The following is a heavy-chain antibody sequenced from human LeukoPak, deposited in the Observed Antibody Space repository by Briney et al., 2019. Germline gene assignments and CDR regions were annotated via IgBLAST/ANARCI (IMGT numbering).Heavy chain of an antibody. CDR3: ARDEYSSSWYSYYYYGMDV. Sequence: SVKVSCKASGGTFSSYAISWVRQAPGQGLEWMGRIIPILGIANYAQKFQGRVTITADKSTSTAYMELRSLRSDDTAVYYCARDEYSSSWYSYYYYGMDVWGQGTTVTVSS. CDR1: GGTFSSYA. D-gene: IGHD6-13*01. V-gene: IGHV1-69*04. CDR2: IIPILGIA. J-gene: IGHJ6*02.